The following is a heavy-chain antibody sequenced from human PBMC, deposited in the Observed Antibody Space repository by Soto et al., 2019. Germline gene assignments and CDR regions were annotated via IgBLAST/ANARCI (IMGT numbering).Heavy chain of an antibody. CDR3: ARARPNAYCGGDCYSGYYYGMDV. D-gene: IGHD2-21*02. Sequence: SGKFSCKASVGTFSSGSISWVRQAPVQGLEFIGGIIPIFGTANYAQKFQGRVTITADESTSTAYMELSSLRSEDTAVYYCARARPNAYCGGDCYSGYYYGMDVWGQGTTVTAP. CDR2: IIPIFGTA. J-gene: IGHJ6*02. V-gene: IGHV1-69*13. CDR1: VGTFSSGS.